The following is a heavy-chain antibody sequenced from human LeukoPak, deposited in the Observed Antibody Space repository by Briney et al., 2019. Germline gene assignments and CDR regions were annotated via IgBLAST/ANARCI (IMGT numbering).Heavy chain of an antibody. J-gene: IGHJ4*02. CDR3: ARDGPAIKAHYHDYGDYVLGFDY. Sequence: PAASVKVSCKASGYTFTSYGISWVRQAPGQGLEWMGWISAYNGNTNYAQKLQGRVTMTTDTSTSTAYMELRSLRSDDTAVYYCARDGPAIKAHYHDYGDYVLGFDYWGQGTLVTVSS. CDR1: GYTFTSYG. D-gene: IGHD4-17*01. CDR2: ISAYNGNT. V-gene: IGHV1-18*01.